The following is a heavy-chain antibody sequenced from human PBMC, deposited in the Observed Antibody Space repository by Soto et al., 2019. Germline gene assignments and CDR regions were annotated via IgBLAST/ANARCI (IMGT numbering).Heavy chain of an antibody. CDR3: AIRAYTSSSYFDC. V-gene: IGHV3-23*01. CDR1: GFTFSNYG. Sequence: EVQLLESGGDLIQPGGSLRLSCAASGFTFSNYGMYWVRQAPGKGLEWVSGVSGSGDTTYYTDSVKGRFTISRDNSKNTLYLHMDSLRAEDTAVYYCAIRAYTSSSYFDCWGRGTLVTVSS. D-gene: IGHD6-6*01. J-gene: IGHJ4*02. CDR2: VSGSGDTT.